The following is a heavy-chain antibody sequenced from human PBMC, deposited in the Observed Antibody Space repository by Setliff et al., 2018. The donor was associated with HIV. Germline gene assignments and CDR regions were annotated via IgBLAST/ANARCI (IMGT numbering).Heavy chain of an antibody. Sequence: SETLSLTCTVSGDFWSWIRQHPGKGLEWIGYIYYTGSTYYNPSLRSRVSISLDTSKNHFSLTLSSVTAADTALFYCARGGRKDLADNWGQGTLVTVYS. CDR1: GDF. J-gene: IGHJ4*02. CDR2: IYYTGST. CDR3: ARGGRKDLADN. D-gene: IGHD3-16*01. V-gene: IGHV4-31*03.